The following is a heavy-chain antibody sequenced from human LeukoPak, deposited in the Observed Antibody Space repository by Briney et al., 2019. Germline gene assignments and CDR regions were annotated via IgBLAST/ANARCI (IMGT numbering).Heavy chain of an antibody. CDR2: IYYSGST. CDR1: GGSISSYH. J-gene: IGHJ4*02. V-gene: IGHV4-59*01. D-gene: IGHD3-22*01. CDR3: ARLYYDSSGHY. Sequence: SETLSLTCTVSGGSISSYHWSWIRQPPGKGLEWIGYIYYSGSTNYNPSLKSRVTISVDTSKNQFSLKLSSVTAADTAVYYCARLYYDSSGHYWGQGTLVTVSS.